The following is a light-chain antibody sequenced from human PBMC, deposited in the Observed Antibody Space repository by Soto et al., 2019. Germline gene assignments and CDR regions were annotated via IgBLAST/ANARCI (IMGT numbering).Light chain of an antibody. CDR1: QDISNY. J-gene: IGKJ1*01. CDR2: DAS. Sequence: DIQMTQSPSSLSASVGDRVTITCQASQDISNYLNWYQQKPGKAPKLLIYDASNLETGVPSRFSGSGSGTDFTFTISSLQPEDIATYYCQHYDNLLRWTFGQGTKVEIK. V-gene: IGKV1-33*01. CDR3: QHYDNLLRWT.